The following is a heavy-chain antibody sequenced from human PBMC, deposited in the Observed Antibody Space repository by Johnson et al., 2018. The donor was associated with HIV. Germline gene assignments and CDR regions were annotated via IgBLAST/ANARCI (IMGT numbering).Heavy chain of an antibody. CDR3: ARVSHYQYYYVSSGYYCDAFDI. D-gene: IGHD3-22*01. Sequence: QVQLVESGGGVVQPGRSLRLSCAASGFTFSSYDMHWVRQAPGKGLEWVAVISYDGSIKYYADSVKGRFTISRDNSKNPLYLQMNSQRAEDTAVYYCARVSHYQYYYVSSGYYCDAFDIWGQGTMVTVSS. V-gene: IGHV3-30*04. J-gene: IGHJ3*02. CDR1: GFTFSSYD. CDR2: ISYDGSIK.